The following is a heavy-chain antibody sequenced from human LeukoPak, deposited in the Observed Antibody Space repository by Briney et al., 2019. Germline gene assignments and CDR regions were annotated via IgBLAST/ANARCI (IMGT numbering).Heavy chain of an antibody. CDR3: PRDLQRYCSGGSCYRGPFDY. CDR2: IIPIFGTA. Sequence: SVKVSCKASGGTFSSYAISWVRQAPGQGLEWMGGIIPIFGTANYAQKFQGRVTITADESTSTAYMELSSLRSEDTAVYYCPRDLQRYCSGGSCYRGPFDYWGQGTLVTVSS. CDR1: GGTFSSYA. V-gene: IGHV1-69*13. D-gene: IGHD2-15*01. J-gene: IGHJ4*02.